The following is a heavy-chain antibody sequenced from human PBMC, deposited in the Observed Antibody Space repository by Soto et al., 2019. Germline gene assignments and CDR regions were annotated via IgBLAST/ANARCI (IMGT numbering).Heavy chain of an antibody. CDR2: INTDSSNT. CDR3: VSDRAVDWDLDL. D-gene: IGHD6-19*01. J-gene: IGHJ2*01. CDR1: GYSFTSCA. V-gene: IGHV1-3*04. Sequence: QVQVVQSGAEVKKPGASVRLSCKTSGYSFTSCAIHWVRLAPGQRFEWMGWINTDSSNTKYTQKFQGRVTITRDTAASTTYMELTSLTFEDTATYYCVSDRAVDWDLDLWGRGTLVTVSS.